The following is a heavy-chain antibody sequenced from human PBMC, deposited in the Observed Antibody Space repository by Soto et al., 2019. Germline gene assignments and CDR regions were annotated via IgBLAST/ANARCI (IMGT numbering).Heavy chain of an antibody. V-gene: IGHV1-18*01. Sequence: QVQLVQSGAEVKKPGTSVKVSCTASGYTFSSHGISWVRQAPGQGLQWIGWVSGDNANTNYAQKLQGRVTMTTDTSTSTAYMELRSLRSDDTAVYYCAARSGRDPYYLDYWGQGTLLTVSS. CDR1: GYTFSSHG. CDR2: VSGDNANT. J-gene: IGHJ4*02. D-gene: IGHD1-26*01. CDR3: AARSGRDPYYLDY.